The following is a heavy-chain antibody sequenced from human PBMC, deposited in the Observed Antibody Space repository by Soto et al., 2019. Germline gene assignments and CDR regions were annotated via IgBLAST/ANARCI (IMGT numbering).Heavy chain of an antibody. CDR3: VRDRDIYRDMVHADL. CDR2: ITIRTGNT. J-gene: IGHJ4*01. V-gene: IGHV3-48*02. Sequence: GGSLRLSCEASGFTISGCSMNWVRQAPGKGLEWLAYITIRTGNTVYADSVRGRFTISADNAENSVFLQMKSLRDEDTAVYFCVRDRDIYRDMVHADLWGQGTLVTVPS. CDR1: GFTISGCS. D-gene: IGHD5-18*01.